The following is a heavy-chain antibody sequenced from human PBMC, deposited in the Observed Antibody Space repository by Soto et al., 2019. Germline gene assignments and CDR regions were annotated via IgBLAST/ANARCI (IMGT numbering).Heavy chain of an antibody. J-gene: IGHJ4*02. CDR1: GYTFTSYG. CDR3: ARVCIHYYYDSSGYYYFDY. D-gene: IGHD3-22*01. Sequence: ASVKVSCKASGYTFTSYGISWVRQAPGQGLEWMGWISAYNGNTNYAQKLQGRVTMTTDTSMSTAYMELRSLRSDDTAVYYCARVCIHYYYDSSGYYYFDYWGQGTLVTVSS. V-gene: IGHV1-18*01. CDR2: ISAYNGNT.